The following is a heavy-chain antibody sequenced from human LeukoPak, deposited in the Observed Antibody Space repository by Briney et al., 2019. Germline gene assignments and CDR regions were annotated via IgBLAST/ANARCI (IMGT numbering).Heavy chain of an antibody. J-gene: IGHJ5*02. CDR1: GVSISSSSDY. D-gene: IGHD2-15*01. CDR2: IYHSGST. Sequence: PSETLSLTCTVSGVSISSSSDYCGWIRQPPGKGLEWIGQIYHSGSTNYNPSLKSRVTISVDKSKNQFSLKLRSVTAADTAVYYCARPLSLGYCSGGSCYGRGAWFDRWGQGTLVTVSS. V-gene: IGHV4-39*07. CDR3: ARPLSLGYCSGGSCYGRGAWFDR.